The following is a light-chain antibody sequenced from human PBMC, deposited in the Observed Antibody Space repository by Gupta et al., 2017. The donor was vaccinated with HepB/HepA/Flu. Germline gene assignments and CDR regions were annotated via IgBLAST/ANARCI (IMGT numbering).Light chain of an antibody. CDR2: GNS. CDR3: QSYDSSLSVRYV. CDR1: SSNIGAGYD. V-gene: IGLV1-40*01. Sequence: QSVLTQPPSVSGAPGQRVTISCTGSSSNIGAGYDVHWYQQLPGTAPKLLIYGNSNRPSGVPDRFSGSKSGTSASLAITGLQAEEEADYYCQSYDSSLSVRYVFGTGTKVTVL. J-gene: IGLJ1*01.